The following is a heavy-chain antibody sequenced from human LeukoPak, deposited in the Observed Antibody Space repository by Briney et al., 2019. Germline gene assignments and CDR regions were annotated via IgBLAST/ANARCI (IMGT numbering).Heavy chain of an antibody. Sequence: GGSLRLSCEGSGFTFSAYNMNWVRQAPGKGLESISYISSSSATIFYADSVKGRFTISRDNAKNSLYLQMNSLRPEDTAVYFCARDRHVPGLYYYYMDVWGKGTTVTVSS. CDR2: ISSSSATI. CDR1: GFTFSAYN. D-gene: IGHD6-6*01. CDR3: ARDRHVPGLYYYYMDV. J-gene: IGHJ6*03. V-gene: IGHV3-48*01.